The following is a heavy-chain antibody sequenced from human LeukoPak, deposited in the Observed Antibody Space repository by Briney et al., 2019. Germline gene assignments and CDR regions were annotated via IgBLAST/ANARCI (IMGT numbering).Heavy chain of an antibody. J-gene: IGHJ5*02. CDR3: ARHGGHVRVVHAFDP. V-gene: IGHV4-39*01. Sequence: PETLSLTCTVSGASINTSDDYWDWIRQPPGKGLEWIGSIYYSGTTFYKPSLKSRVTISVDSSKNRFSLKMTTLSAADTGVYFCARHGGHVRVVHAFDPWGQGTLVTVSS. D-gene: IGHD2-15*01. CDR2: IYYSGTT. CDR1: GASINTSDDY.